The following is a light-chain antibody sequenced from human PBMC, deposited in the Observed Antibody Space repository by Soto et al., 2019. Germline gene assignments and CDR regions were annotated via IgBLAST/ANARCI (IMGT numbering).Light chain of an antibody. V-gene: IGLV2-14*03. CDR3: GSYTGGITDVV. Sequence: QSVLAQPASVSGSPGQSITISCTGTSSDVGGYNYVSWYQQHPGKAPKLIIYDVNNRPSGVSNRFSGSKSGNTASLTISGLLAEDEADYYCGSYTGGITDVVFGGGTKVTVL. CDR2: DVN. J-gene: IGLJ2*01. CDR1: SSDVGGYNY.